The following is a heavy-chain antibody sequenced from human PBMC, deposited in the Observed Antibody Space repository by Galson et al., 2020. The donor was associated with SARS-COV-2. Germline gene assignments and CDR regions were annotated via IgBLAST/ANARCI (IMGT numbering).Heavy chain of an antibody. J-gene: IGHJ5*02. CDR2: FDPEDGET. Sequence: ASVKVSCKVSGYTLTELSMHWVRQAPGKGLEWMGGFDPEDGETIYAQKFQGRVTMTEDTSTDTAYMELSSLRSEDTAVYYCATSTPHGTNGVCYTNWFDPWGQGTLVTVSS. D-gene: IGHD2-8*01. V-gene: IGHV1-24*01. CDR3: ATSTPHGTNGVCYTNWFDP. CDR1: GYTLTELS.